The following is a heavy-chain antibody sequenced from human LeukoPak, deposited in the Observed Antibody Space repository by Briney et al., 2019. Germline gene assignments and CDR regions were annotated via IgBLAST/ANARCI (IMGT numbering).Heavy chain of an antibody. CDR3: TRSIGGPPEHYYYYRDF. CDR1: GFTFGDYA. Sequence: GGSLRLSCTASGFTFGDYALSWVRQAPGKGLEWVGFIRSNGCSASTEYAAAVKGRFTISRDDNKSIAYLQMNSLKPEDTAVYYCTRSIGGPPEHYYYYRDFWGQGTTVTVSS. D-gene: IGHD3-16*01. CDR2: IRSNGCSAST. J-gene: IGHJ6*03. V-gene: IGHV3-49*04.